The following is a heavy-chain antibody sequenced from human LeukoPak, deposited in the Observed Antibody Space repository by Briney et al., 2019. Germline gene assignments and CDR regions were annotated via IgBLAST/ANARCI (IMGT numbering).Heavy chain of an antibody. V-gene: IGHV4-39*07. Sequence: SETLSLTCTVSGGSVSNSSYYWGWIRQPPGKGLEWIGEINHSGSTNYNPSLKSRVTISVDTSKNQFSLKLSSVTAADTAVYYCASEAGYFDGFDPWGQGTLVTVSS. CDR3: ASEAGYFDGFDP. D-gene: IGHD3-9*01. CDR1: GGSVSNSSYY. J-gene: IGHJ5*02. CDR2: INHSGST.